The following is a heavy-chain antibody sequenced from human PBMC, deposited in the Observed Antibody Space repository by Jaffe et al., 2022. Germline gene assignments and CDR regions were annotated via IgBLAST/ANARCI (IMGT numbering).Heavy chain of an antibody. CDR2: ITPTRTYI. Sequence: EVQLVESGGGLVRPGGSLRVSCAASGFTFSTYTMNWVRQAPGKGLEWVSSITPTRTYIYYADSVKGRFTISRDNAKNSLYLQMNSLRAEDTAIYYCARDLEPCSGDNCYLGSWFDPWGQGTLVTVSS. CDR1: GFTFSTYT. D-gene: IGHD2-15*01. J-gene: IGHJ5*02. V-gene: IGHV3-21*01. CDR3: ARDLEPCSGDNCYLGSWFDP.